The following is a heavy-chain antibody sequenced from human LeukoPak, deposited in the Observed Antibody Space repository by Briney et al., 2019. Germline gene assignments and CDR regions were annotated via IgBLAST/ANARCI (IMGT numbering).Heavy chain of an antibody. V-gene: IGHV1-2*06. J-gene: IGHJ4*02. CDR2: INPNSGGT. CDR1: GYTFTGYY. CDR3: AREVVSTPIAAGVVDY. Sequence: VASVRVSCKASGYTFTGYYMHWVRQAPGQGLEWMGRINPNSGGTNYAQKFLGRGTMTRDTSISTAYMELSRLRSDDTAVYYCAREVVSTPIAAGVVDYWGQGTLVTVSS. D-gene: IGHD6-13*01.